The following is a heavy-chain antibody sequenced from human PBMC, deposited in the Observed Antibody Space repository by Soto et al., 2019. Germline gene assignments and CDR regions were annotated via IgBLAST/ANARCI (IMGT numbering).Heavy chain of an antibody. CDR3: TTWRSSSWFDY. D-gene: IGHD6-13*01. CDR1: GYSFSTYS. J-gene: IGHJ4*02. Sequence: GESLKISCKGSGYSFSTYSIGWVRQMPGKGLEWMGSIFSSDSYARYSPSFQGQVTISVDRSISTAYLQWSSLKASDTAMYYCTTWRSSSWFDYWGQGTQVTV. V-gene: IGHV5-51*01. CDR2: IFSSDSYA.